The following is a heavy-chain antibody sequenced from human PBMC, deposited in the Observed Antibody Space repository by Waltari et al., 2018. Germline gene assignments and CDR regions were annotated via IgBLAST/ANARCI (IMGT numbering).Heavy chain of an antibody. CDR3: ARRGAAYRHFDS. V-gene: IGHV4-39*01. CDR1: GHPISSTSYY. D-gene: IGHD6-25*01. Sequence: QLQLQESGPGLVKPSEPLFLTCTVSGHPISSTSYYWGWIRQSPGKGLEWLGSIDSWGTTYYNLSLKSRISISVDTSNNQFSLRVTSLTATDTAIFYCARRGAAYRHFDSWGQGTLITVSS. CDR2: IDSWGTT. J-gene: IGHJ4*02.